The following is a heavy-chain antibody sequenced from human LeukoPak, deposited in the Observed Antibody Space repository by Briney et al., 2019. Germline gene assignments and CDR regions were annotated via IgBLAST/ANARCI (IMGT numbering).Heavy chain of an antibody. Sequence: SQTLSLTCTVSDDSISSNDYYWGWIRQPPGKGLEWIGSISYSGRTYYNPSFKSRVTISVDTSKNQFSLKLSSVSAADTAVYYCARLYYYDSSGPPLWGQGTLVTVSS. J-gene: IGHJ4*02. V-gene: IGHV4-39*01. CDR2: ISYSGRT. CDR1: DDSISSNDYY. D-gene: IGHD3-22*01. CDR3: ARLYYYDSSGPPL.